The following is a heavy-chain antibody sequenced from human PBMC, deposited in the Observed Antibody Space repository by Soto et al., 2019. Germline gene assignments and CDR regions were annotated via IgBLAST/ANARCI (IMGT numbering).Heavy chain of an antibody. V-gene: IGHV1-18*01. D-gene: IGHD3-10*01. CDR3: ARGGGLNNWFDP. CDR2: ISPYSGNA. Sequence: QGQLVQSGGEVKRPGASVKVSCKASGYSFTNYGVSWVRQAPGQGLEWMGWISPYSGNADYAHDLQGRVTMTTDTSTSTAYMELRSLRSDDTAIYYFARGGGLNNWFDPWGQGTLVTVSS. J-gene: IGHJ5*02. CDR1: GYSFTNYG.